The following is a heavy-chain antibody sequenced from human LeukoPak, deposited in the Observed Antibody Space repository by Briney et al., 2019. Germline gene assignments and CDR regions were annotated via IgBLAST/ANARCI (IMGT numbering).Heavy chain of an antibody. J-gene: IGHJ4*02. CDR2: ISYDGGNR. D-gene: IGHD4-11*01. CDR1: GFTFSSYA. Sequence: GGSLRLSCAASGFTFSSYAMHWVRQAPGKGLEWVAVISYDGGNRYYADSVKGRFTISRDNSKNTLYLQMNSLRAEDTAVYYCAKAYSILAPYFDYWGQGTLVTVSS. V-gene: IGHV3-30-3*01. CDR3: AKAYSILAPYFDY.